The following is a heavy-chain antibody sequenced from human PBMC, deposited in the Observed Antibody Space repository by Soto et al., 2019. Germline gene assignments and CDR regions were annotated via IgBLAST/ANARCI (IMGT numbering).Heavy chain of an antibody. CDR2: IYPGDSET. CDR1: GYSFAGYW. CDR3: ARNDYGGNSVDY. V-gene: IGHV5-51*01. D-gene: IGHD2-21*02. J-gene: IGHJ4*02. Sequence: PGESLKISCKGSGYSFAGYWITWVRQKPGKGLEWMGRIYPGDSETYYSPSFQGQVTISADKSISTAYLQWSGLRASDTDMYYCARNDYGGNSVDYWGQGTLVTVSS.